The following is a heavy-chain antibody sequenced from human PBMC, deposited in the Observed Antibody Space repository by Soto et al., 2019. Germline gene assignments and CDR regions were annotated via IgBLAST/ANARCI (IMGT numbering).Heavy chain of an antibody. Sequence: SLRLSCAASGFTFSSYWMSWVRQAPGKGLEWVANIKQDGSEKYYVDSVKGRFTISRDNAKNSLYLQMNSLRAEDTAVYYCARERPYSSSWFDYWGQGTLVTVSS. V-gene: IGHV3-7*01. CDR3: ARERPYSSSWFDY. CDR2: IKQDGSEK. D-gene: IGHD6-13*01. CDR1: GFTFSSYW. J-gene: IGHJ4*02.